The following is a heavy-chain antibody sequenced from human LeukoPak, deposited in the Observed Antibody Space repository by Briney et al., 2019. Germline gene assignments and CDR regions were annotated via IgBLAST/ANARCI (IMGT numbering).Heavy chain of an antibody. CDR2: MKQEGRET. CDR3: ARDANWGFDAFDV. V-gene: IGHV3-7*01. CDR1: GFTFSNYW. Sequence: GGSLRLSCVASGFTFSNYWMSWVRQAPGKGLEWVANMKQEGRETYYVDSVKGRFTISRDNSKNTLYLQMNSLRAEDTAVYYCARDANWGFDAFDVWGQGTMVTVSS. D-gene: IGHD7-27*01. J-gene: IGHJ3*01.